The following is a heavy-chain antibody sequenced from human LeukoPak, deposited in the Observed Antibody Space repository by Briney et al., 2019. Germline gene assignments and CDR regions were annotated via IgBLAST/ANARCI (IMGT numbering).Heavy chain of an antibody. D-gene: IGHD2-2*01. Sequence: PSETLSLTCAVSGVSISSSEWWIWVRPPPGQGLEWIGEIHRDGRTRYNPSLTSRVTMSMDYSKNQFSLNVRFVTAADTAVYYCARYSSSQGWFDPWGQGTLVTVSS. CDR2: IHRDGRT. J-gene: IGHJ5*02. V-gene: IGHV4-4*02. CDR1: GVSISSSEW. CDR3: ARYSSSQGWFDP.